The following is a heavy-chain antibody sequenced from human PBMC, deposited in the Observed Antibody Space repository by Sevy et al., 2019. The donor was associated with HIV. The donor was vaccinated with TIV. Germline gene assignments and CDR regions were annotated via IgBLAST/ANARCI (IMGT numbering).Heavy chain of an antibody. J-gene: IGHJ4*02. D-gene: IGHD3-16*02. V-gene: IGHV3-48*01. Sequence: GGYLRLSCAASGFTFNTYSMNWIRQAPGKGLEWISYISNSGRTIYYADSVKGRFSISRDNAENSLHLQMNNLTAEDTAVYYCTRVVWQTYRFDEYWGQGTLVTVSS. CDR2: ISNSGRTI. CDR1: GFTFNTYS. CDR3: TRVVWQTYRFDEY.